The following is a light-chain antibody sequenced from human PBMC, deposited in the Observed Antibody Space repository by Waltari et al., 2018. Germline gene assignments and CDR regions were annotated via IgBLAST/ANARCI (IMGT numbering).Light chain of an antibody. J-gene: IGLJ1*01. CDR1: KLGNTF. Sequence: SSGLTQPPSVSVSTGQPATITCSGSKLGNTFASWYQQRPGQSPVLVIYQDKKRPSGIPVRFSGSNSGYTATLTISGALPMDEADYYCLAWDFSTAWTFGTGTRVTVL. V-gene: IGLV3-1*01. CDR2: QDK. CDR3: LAWDFSTAWT.